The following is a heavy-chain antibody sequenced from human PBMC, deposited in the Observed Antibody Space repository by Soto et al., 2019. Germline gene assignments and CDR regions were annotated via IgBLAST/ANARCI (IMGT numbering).Heavy chain of an antibody. CDR1: GGTFSSYA. D-gene: IGHD3-10*01. CDR3: ARRSGITMVRGVILGHWYFDL. J-gene: IGHJ2*01. CDR2: IIPIFGTA. V-gene: IGHV1-69*01. Sequence: QVQLVQSGAEVKKPGSSVKVSCKASGGTFSSYAISWVRQAPGQGLEWMGGIIPIFGTANYAQKFQGRVTITADESTSTAYMELSSLRSEDTAVYYCARRSGITMVRGVILGHWYFDLWGRGTLVTVSS.